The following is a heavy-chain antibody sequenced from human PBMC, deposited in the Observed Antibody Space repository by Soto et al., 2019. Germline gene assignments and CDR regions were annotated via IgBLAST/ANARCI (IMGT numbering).Heavy chain of an antibody. J-gene: IGHJ6*02. V-gene: IGHV1-46*01. D-gene: IGHD1-1*01. CDR1: GYTFTSYA. CDR2: INPSGGST. CDR3: ALQSIWDNYYYYYGMDV. Sequence: ASVKVSCKASGYTFTSYAMHWVRQAPGQGLEWMGIINPSGGSTSYAQKFQGRVTMTRDTSTSTVYMELSSLRSEDTAVYYCALQSIWDNYYYYYGMDVWGQGTTVTVSS.